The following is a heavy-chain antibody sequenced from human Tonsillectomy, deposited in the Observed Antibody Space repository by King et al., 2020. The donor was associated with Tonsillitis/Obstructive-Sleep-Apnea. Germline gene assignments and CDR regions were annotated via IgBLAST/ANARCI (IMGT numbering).Heavy chain of an antibody. Sequence: VQLVESGGGLVQPGGSLRLSCAAAGFPFRSYWMHWVRQAPGKGLVWVSLINSDGSATAYADSVKGRFTVSRDNAKSTLYLQMNSLRAEVAAVYYCARVDYASGPLDHWGQGALVTVSS. J-gene: IGHJ4*02. CDR1: GFPFRSYW. CDR2: INSDGSAT. CDR3: ARVDYASGPLDH. D-gene: IGHD3-10*01. V-gene: IGHV3-74*01.